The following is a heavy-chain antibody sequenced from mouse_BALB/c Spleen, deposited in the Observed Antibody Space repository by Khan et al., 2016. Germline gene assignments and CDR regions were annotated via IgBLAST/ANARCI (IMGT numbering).Heavy chain of an antibody. CDR2: LWTGGST. D-gene: IGHD2-2*01. CDR1: GFSLTTYG. V-gene: IGHV2-2*02. CDR3: ASLWLRRGDPY. Sequence: QVQLKQSGPGLVQPSQSLSITCTVSGFSLTTYGVHWVRQSPGKGLEWLGVLWTGGSTDYNAAFISKLSIRKDHSKTQVFFKMNSLQANDTAIYYCASLWLRRGDPYWGQGTLVTVSA. J-gene: IGHJ3*01.